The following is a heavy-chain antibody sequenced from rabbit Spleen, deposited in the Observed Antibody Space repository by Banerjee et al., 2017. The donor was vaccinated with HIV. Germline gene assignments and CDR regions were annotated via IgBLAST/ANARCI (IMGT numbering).Heavy chain of an antibody. CDR3: ARGGYGGHIYAMGL. CDR1: GFSFSSSYY. Sequence: QEQLVESGGGLVQPEGSLTLTCTASGFSFSSSYYMYWVRQAPGKGLEWIGCIFSSSAITWYASWAKGRFTISKTSSTTVTLQMTSLTDADMATYFCARGGYGGHIYAMGLWGQGTLVTVS. V-gene: IGHV1S45*01. D-gene: IGHD4-2*01. J-gene: IGHJ3*01. CDR2: IFSSSAIT.